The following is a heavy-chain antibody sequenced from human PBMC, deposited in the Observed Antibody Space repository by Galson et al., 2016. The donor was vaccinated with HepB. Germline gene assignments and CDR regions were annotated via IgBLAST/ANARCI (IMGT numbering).Heavy chain of an antibody. Sequence: EPLSLTCAVYGGSFSGHYWTWIRQPPGKGLEWIGEINHSGGTNYKPSLKSRVTMSVDTSKNQFSLEMTSVTAADTAVYYCARLGFGWSKTRYYSYGLDVWGQGTTVTVSS. CDR2: INHSGGT. CDR1: GGSFSGHY. V-gene: IGHV4-34*01. J-gene: IGHJ6*02. CDR3: ARLGFGWSKTRYYSYGLDV. D-gene: IGHD6-19*01.